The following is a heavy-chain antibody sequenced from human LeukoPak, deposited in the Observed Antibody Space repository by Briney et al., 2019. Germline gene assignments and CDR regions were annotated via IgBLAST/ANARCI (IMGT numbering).Heavy chain of an antibody. D-gene: IGHD3-10*01. Sequence: SETLSLTCAVYGGSFSGYYWSRIRQPPGKGLEWIGEINHSGSANYNPSLKSRVTISVDTSKNQFSLKLSSVTAADTAVYYCARGVDYYGSGSYSYYYYYMDVWGKGTTVTVSS. V-gene: IGHV4-34*01. CDR3: ARGVDYYGSGSYSYYYYYMDV. CDR2: INHSGSA. CDR1: GGSFSGYY. J-gene: IGHJ6*03.